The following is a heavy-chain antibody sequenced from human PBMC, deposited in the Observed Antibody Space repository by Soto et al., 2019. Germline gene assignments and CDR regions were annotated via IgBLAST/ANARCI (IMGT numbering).Heavy chain of an antibody. J-gene: IGHJ3*02. Sequence: SVKLSCKAYGGTLSSDAISWLRRAPRQGLEWMGRIIPIFGTANYSQKFQGRVTITADESTSTAYMELSSLRSEETAVYYCARAEPHIAVAGRAFDIWRQGTMVTVSS. V-gene: IGHV1-69*13. CDR1: GGTLSSDA. D-gene: IGHD6-19*01. CDR3: ARAEPHIAVAGRAFDI. CDR2: IIPIFGTA.